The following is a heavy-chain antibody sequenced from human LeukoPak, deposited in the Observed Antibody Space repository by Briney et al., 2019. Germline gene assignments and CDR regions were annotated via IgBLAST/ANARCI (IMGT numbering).Heavy chain of an antibody. J-gene: IGHJ5*01. V-gene: IGHV4-39*01. Sequence: PSETLSLTCTVSGGSISSSGYYWGWIRQPPGKGLEWIGSMYYSGSTYYNPSLKSRVTISVDTSKNQFSLKLSSVTAADTALYYCARQGNSYCSGGSCYDPNWFDSWGQGTLVTVSS. CDR1: GGSISSSGYY. CDR3: ARQGNSYCSGGSCYDPNWFDS. D-gene: IGHD2-15*01. CDR2: MYYSGST.